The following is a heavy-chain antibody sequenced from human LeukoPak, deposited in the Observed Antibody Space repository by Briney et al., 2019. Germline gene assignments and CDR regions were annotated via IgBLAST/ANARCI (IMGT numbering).Heavy chain of an antibody. V-gene: IGHV1-18*01. CDR2: ISAYNGNT. D-gene: IGHD3-10*01. J-gene: IGHJ4*02. Sequence: GASVKVSCKASGYTFTSYGISWVRQAPGQGLEWMGWISAYNGNTNYAQKLQGRVTMTTDTSTSTAYMELRSLRSDDTAVYYCARDVGGDDPQVYFDYWGQGTLVTVSS. CDR1: GYTFTSYG. CDR3: ARDVGGDDPQVYFDY.